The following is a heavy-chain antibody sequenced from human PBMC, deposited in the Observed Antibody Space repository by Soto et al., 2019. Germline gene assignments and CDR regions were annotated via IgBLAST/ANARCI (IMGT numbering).Heavy chain of an antibody. CDR1: GGCIYTWGYY. D-gene: IGHD6-25*01. Sequence: ACPVWGGCIYTWGYYCTWNHQQPGKGLEWIGYIYYSGSRDYNPSLKSRVSVSVDASKNQFSLNLTSVTAADTAVYYCAKESGGYDSSTRYGMDVWGQGTTVTVSS. CDR2: IYYSGSR. CDR3: AKESGGYDSSTRYGMDV. V-gene: IGHV4-31*03. J-gene: IGHJ6*02.